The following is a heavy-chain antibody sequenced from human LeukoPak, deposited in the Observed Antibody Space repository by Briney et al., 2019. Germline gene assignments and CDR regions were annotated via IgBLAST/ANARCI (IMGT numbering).Heavy chain of an antibody. D-gene: IGHD5-12*01. CDR3: AKEYSGYDFDY. Sequence: PGGSLRLSCAASGFTLRSYDMSWVRQAPGKELEWVAATSGSGVNSYYADSVRGRFTIPRDNSQNTLYLQMDSLRAEDTALYYCAKEYSGYDFDYWGQGTLVTVSS. V-gene: IGHV3-23*01. CDR2: TSGSGVNS. J-gene: IGHJ4*02. CDR1: GFTLRSYD.